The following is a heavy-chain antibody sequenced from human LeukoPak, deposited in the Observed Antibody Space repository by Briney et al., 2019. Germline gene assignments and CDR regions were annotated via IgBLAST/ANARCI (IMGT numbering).Heavy chain of an antibody. CDR1: GFTFSSYG. J-gene: IGHJ6*02. V-gene: IGHV3-30*18. Sequence: PGGSLRLSCAASGFTFSSYGMHWVRQAPGKGLEWVAVISYDGSNKYYADSVKGRFTISRDNSKNTLYLQMNSLRAEDTAVYYCAKDTSNYGDLNDYYYYGMDVWGQGTTVTVSS. D-gene: IGHD4-17*01. CDR3: AKDTSNYGDLNDYYYYGMDV. CDR2: ISYDGSNK.